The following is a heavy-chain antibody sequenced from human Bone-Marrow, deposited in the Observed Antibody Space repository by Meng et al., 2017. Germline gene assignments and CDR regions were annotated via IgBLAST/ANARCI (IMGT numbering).Heavy chain of an antibody. CDR3: ARHGGYCSSTSCYGYYFDY. J-gene: IGHJ4*02. CDR2: IYPGDSDT. D-gene: IGHD2-2*01. V-gene: IGHV5-51*01. CDR1: GYSFTSYW. Sequence: GESLKISCKGSGYSFTSYWIGWVRQMPGKGLEWMGIIYPGDSDTRYRPSFQGQVTISADKSTSTAYLQWSSLKASDTAMYYCARHGGYCSSTSCYGYYFDYWGQGTLVTVSS.